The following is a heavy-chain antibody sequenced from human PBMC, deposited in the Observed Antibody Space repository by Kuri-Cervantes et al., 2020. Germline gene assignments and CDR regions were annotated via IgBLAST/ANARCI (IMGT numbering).Heavy chain of an antibody. D-gene: IGHD4/OR15-4a*01. CDR1: GGSFSGYY. J-gene: IGHJ4*02. Sequence: SQTLSLTCAVYGGSFSGYYWSWIRQPPGKGPEWIGEINHSGGTNYNPSLKSRVIISVDTSKNQFSLRVSSVTAADTAVYYCARGLTDINQRSYYDSWAQGTRGTVSS. CDR2: INHSGGT. CDR3: ARGLTDINQRSYYDS. V-gene: IGHV4-34*01.